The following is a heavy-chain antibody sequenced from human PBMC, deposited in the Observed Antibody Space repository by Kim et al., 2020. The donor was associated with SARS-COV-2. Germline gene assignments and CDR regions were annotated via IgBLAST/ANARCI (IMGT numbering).Heavy chain of an antibody. J-gene: IGHJ4*02. D-gene: IGHD2-2*01. CDR3: ARDGDCTSTSCSRLDY. V-gene: IGHV6-1*01. CDR2: TFYRSKWFY. CDR1: GDSVSSNSVV. Sequence: SQTLSLTCAISGDSVSSNSVVWIWLRQSPSRGLEWLGRTFYRSKWFYDYSVSVKSRITIEPDTFKNQFSLHVSSVTPEDTAVYYCARDGDCTSTSCSRLDYWGQGTLVTVSS.